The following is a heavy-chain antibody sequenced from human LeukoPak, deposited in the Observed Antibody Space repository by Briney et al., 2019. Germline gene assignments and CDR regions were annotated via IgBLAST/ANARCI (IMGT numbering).Heavy chain of an antibody. J-gene: IGHJ5*02. CDR2: ISKNGKTI. CDR3: ATTGLLGDIP. CDR1: GFTFSDYY. V-gene: IGHV3-11*01. Sequence: PGGSLRLSCAASGFTFSDYYMSWIRQAPGKGLEWLSYISKNGKTIYYADSVKGRFTISRDNARKSVYLQMNSLRAGDTAVYYWATTGLLGDIPWGQGTLVPVSS. D-gene: IGHD2-21*01.